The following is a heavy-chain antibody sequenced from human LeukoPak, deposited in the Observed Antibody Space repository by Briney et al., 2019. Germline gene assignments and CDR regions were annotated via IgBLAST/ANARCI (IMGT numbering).Heavy chain of an antibody. Sequence: ASVKVSCKTSGYTFINHAIHWVRQAPGQRLEWMGWINIGNGNTKYSQNFQGRITITRDTSATTAYMDLSSLRSEDTAMYYCARRLGRSFDYWGQGTLVTVSS. CDR2: INIGNGNT. D-gene: IGHD2-21*01. V-gene: IGHV1-3*04. CDR3: ARRLGRSFDY. J-gene: IGHJ4*02. CDR1: GYTFINHA.